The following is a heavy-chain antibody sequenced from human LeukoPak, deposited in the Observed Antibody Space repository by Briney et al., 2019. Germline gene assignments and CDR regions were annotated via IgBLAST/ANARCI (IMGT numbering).Heavy chain of an antibody. CDR3: ARGRAPRGPYYYYYYMDV. J-gene: IGHJ6*03. Sequence: ASVKVSCKASGYTFTGYYMHWVRQAPGQGLEWMGWINPNSGGTNYAQKFQGRVTMTRNTSISTAYMELSSLRSEDTAVYYCARGRAPRGPYYYYYYMDVWGKGTTVTISS. CDR1: GYTFTGYY. CDR2: INPNSGGT. V-gene: IGHV1-2*02.